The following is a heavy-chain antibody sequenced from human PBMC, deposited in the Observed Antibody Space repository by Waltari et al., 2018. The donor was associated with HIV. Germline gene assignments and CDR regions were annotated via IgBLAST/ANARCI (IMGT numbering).Heavy chain of an antibody. Sequence: EVQLVESGGGLVQPGGSLRLSCAASGFSFSDYWMHWGRPAPGKGLVCVSRINGDENRTLDAGSVEGRFTISRDKTKNTLYLTRNSLRGEDTAVYYYARIHITEGGLDFWGQGTLGTVSS. CDR1: GFSFSDYW. V-gene: IGHV3-74*01. J-gene: IGHJ4*02. CDR2: INGDENRT. D-gene: IGHD3-16*01. CDR3: ARIHITEGGLDF.